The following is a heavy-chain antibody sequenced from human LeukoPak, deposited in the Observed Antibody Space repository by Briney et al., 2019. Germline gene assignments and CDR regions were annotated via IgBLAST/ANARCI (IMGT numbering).Heavy chain of an antibody. D-gene: IGHD3-22*01. CDR2: IYPGDSDT. CDR1: GYSFTSYW. J-gene: IGHJ4*02. V-gene: IGHV5-51*01. Sequence: RGESLKISCKGSGYSFTSYWIGWVRQMPGKGLEWMGIIYPGDSDTRYSPSFQGQVTISADKSISTAYLQWSSLKASDTAMYYCARVTYYYDSSGYYYLDYWGQGNLVTVSS. CDR3: ARVTYYYDSSGYYYLDY.